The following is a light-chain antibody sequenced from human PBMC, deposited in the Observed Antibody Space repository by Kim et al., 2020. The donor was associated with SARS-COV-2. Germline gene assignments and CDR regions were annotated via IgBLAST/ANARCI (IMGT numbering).Light chain of an antibody. CDR1: SSDIGSFNS. CDR2: DVR. CDR3: SSYTTRTTWV. Sequence: QSALTQPASVSGPLGQSITISCTGTSSDIGSFNSVSWFQQFPGKAPKIIIYDVRSRPSGVSSRFSGFKSGNTASLSISGLQAEDEGDYYCSSYTTRTTWVFGGGTKLTVL. J-gene: IGLJ3*02. V-gene: IGLV2-14*03.